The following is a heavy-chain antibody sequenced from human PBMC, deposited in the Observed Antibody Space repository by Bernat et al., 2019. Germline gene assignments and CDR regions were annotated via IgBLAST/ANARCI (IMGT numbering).Heavy chain of an antibody. CDR1: GYTFTGYY. V-gene: IGHV1-2*06. Sequence: VQLVQSGAEVKNSGASVKVSCNVSGYTFTGYYMHWVRQAPGQGLEWMGRINPNSGGTNYAQKFQGRVTMTRDTSISTAYMELSRLRSDDTAVYYCARVYHSSSQFDYWGQGTLVTVSS. D-gene: IGHD6-6*01. CDR2: INPNSGGT. CDR3: ARVYHSSSQFDY. J-gene: IGHJ4*02.